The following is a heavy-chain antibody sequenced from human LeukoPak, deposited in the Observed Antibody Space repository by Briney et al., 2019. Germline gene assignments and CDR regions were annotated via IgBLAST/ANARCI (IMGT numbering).Heavy chain of an antibody. CDR3: ARGARYVPYSADY. J-gene: IGHJ4*02. Sequence: PSETLSLTCAVYGGSFSGYYWSWIRQPPGKGLEWIGEINHSGSTYYNPSLKGRVTISVDRSKNQFSLKLSSVTAADTAVYYCARGARYVPYSADYWGQGTLVTVSS. CDR2: INHSGST. D-gene: IGHD2-15*01. V-gene: IGHV4-34*01. CDR1: GGSFSGYY.